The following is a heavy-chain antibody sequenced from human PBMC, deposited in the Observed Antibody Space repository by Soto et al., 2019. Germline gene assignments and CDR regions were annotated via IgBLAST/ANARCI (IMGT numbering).Heavy chain of an antibody. V-gene: IGHV4-39*01. CDR3: AVLTIFGVVTGRKQYYFDY. Sequence: QLQLQESGPGLVKPSETLSLTCTVSGGSISSSSYYWGWIRQPPGKGLEWIGSIYYSGSTYYNPSLKSRVTISVDTSKNQFSLKLSSVTAADTAVYYCAVLTIFGVVTGRKQYYFDYWGQGTLVTVSS. J-gene: IGHJ4*02. D-gene: IGHD3-3*01. CDR2: IYYSGST. CDR1: GGSISSSSYY.